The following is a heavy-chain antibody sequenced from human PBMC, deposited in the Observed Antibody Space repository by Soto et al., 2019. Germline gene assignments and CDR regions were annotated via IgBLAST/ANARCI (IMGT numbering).Heavy chain of an antibody. V-gene: IGHV3-74*01. CDR3: ARTGLGVRNWFDP. J-gene: IGHJ5*02. CDR2: INSDGSST. Sequence: PGGSLRLSCAASGFTFSSYWMHWVRQAPGKGLVWVSRINSDGSSTSYADSVKGRFTISRDNAKNTLYLQMNSLRAEDTAVYYCARTGLGVRNWFDPWGQGTLVTVSS. CDR1: GFTFSSYW. D-gene: IGHD1-1*01.